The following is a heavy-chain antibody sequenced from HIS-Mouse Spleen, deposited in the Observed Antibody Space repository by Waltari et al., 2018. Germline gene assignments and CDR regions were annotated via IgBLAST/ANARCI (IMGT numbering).Heavy chain of an antibody. V-gene: IGHV4-34*01. CDR1: GGSFSGYY. D-gene: IGHD6-13*01. Sequence: QVQLQQWGAGLLKPSETLSLTCAVYGGSFSGYYWSWIRQPPGKGLEWIGEINHSGSTNSNPSLKSRVTISVDTSKNQFSLKLSSVTAADTAVYYCARGRSSSWAYYFDYWGQGTLVTVSS. J-gene: IGHJ4*02. CDR3: ARGRSSSWAYYFDY. CDR2: INHSGST.